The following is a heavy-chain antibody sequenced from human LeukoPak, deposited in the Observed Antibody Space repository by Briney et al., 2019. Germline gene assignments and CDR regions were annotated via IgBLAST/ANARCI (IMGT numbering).Heavy chain of an antibody. Sequence: GGSLRLSCAASGFTFSSYAMHWVRQAPGKGLEYVSAISSNGGSTYYANSVKGRFTISRDNSKNTLYLQMNSLRAEDTAVYYCAKGQITTVDYWGQGTLVTVSS. D-gene: IGHD3-22*01. V-gene: IGHV3-64*01. CDR2: ISSNGGST. J-gene: IGHJ4*02. CDR3: AKGQITTVDY. CDR1: GFTFSSYA.